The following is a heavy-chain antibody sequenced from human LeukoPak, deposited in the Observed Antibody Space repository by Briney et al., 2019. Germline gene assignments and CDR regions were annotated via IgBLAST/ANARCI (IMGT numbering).Heavy chain of an antibody. J-gene: IGHJ4*02. D-gene: IGHD6-19*01. CDR2: IRYDGSNK. CDR1: GFTFSSCG. CDR3: AKEVENSSGWYSHFDY. V-gene: IGHV3-30*02. Sequence: GGSLRLSCAASGFTFSSCGMHWVRQAPGKGLEWVTFIRYDGSNKYYADSVKGRFTISRDNSKNTLYLQMNSLRAEDTAVYYCAKEVENSSGWYSHFDYWGQGTLVTVSS.